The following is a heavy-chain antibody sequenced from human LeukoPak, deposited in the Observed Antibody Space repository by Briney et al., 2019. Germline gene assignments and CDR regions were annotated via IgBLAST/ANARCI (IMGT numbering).Heavy chain of an antibody. CDR2: IYYSGST. CDR3: ARDTGRDDAFDI. CDR1: GGSISSSSYY. Sequence: SETLSLTCTVSGGSISSSSYYWGWIRQPPGKGLEWIGSIYYSGSTYYNPSLKSRVTISVDTSKNQFSLKLSSVTAADTAVYYCARDTGRDDAFDIWGQGTMVTVSS. J-gene: IGHJ3*02. V-gene: IGHV4-39*07. D-gene: IGHD1-14*01.